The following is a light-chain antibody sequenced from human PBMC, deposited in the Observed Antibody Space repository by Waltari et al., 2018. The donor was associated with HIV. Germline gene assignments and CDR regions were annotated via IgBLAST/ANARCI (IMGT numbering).Light chain of an antibody. CDR1: IIGDNS. V-gene: IGLV3-21*01. Sequence: SYVLTQPPSVSVAPGKTASITCGGGIIGDNSVHWYQQKAGQAPMVVISYDSDRPSGVPERISGSKSGNTATLTISRVEAGDEADYYCQVWETNSDPYVIFGGGTKLTVL. CDR2: YDS. CDR3: QVWETNSDPYVI. J-gene: IGLJ2*01.